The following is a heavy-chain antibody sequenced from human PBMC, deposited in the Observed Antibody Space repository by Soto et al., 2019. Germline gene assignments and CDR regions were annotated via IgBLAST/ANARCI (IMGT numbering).Heavy chain of an antibody. CDR2: ISPYNDYT. J-gene: IGHJ6*02. V-gene: IGHV1-18*01. Sequence: QVQLVQSAGEVKKPGASVKVSCKASGYTFIRYGITWVRQAPGQELEWMGWISPYNDYTIYAQKLQGRVTMTTDTSTRTVYLDLRSLKSDDTAEYYCARGGYYDNTWGKLSHYGLDVWGQGTSVTVSS. D-gene: IGHD3-16*01. CDR1: GYTFIRYG. CDR3: ARGGYYDNTWGKLSHYGLDV.